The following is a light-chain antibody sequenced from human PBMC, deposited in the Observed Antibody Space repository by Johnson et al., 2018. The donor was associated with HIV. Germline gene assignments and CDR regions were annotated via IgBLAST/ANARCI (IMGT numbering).Light chain of an antibody. CDR2: DNN. Sequence: QPVLTQPPSVSAAPGQKVTISCSGSSSNIGNNYVSWYQQLPGTAPKLLIYDNNKRPSGIPDRFSGSKSGTSATLGITGLQTGDEADYYCGTWDSSLIAGLYVFGTGTKVTVL. V-gene: IGLV1-51*01. CDR1: SSNIGNNY. J-gene: IGLJ1*01. CDR3: GTWDSSLIAGLYV.